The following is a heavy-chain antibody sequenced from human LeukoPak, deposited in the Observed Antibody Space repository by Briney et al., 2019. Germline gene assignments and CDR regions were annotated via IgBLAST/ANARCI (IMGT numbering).Heavy chain of an antibody. CDR3: AREGYYYGSGSYPDY. CDR2: IYTSGST. D-gene: IGHD3-10*01. CDR1: GGSISSYY. Sequence: SETLSLTCTVSGGSISSYYWSWIRQPAGKGLEWIGRIYTSGSTNYNPSLKSRVTMSVDTSKNQFSLKLSSVTAADTAVYYCAREGYYYGSGSYPDYWGQGTLVTDSS. V-gene: IGHV4-4*07. J-gene: IGHJ4*02.